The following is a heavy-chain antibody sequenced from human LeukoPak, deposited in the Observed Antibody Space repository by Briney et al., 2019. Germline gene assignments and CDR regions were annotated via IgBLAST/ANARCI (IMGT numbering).Heavy chain of an antibody. Sequence: ASERVSCKASGYTFTSYGISWVRQAPGQGLEWMGWISAYNGNTNYAQKLQGRVTMTTDTSTSTAYMELRGLRSDDTAVYYCARESNKGGAFDIWGQGTMVTVSS. CDR3: ARESNKGGAFDI. J-gene: IGHJ3*02. V-gene: IGHV1-18*01. CDR2: ISAYNGNT. CDR1: GYTFTSYG.